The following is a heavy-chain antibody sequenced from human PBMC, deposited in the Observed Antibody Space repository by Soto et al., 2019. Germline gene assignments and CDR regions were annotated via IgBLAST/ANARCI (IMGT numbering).Heavy chain of an antibody. CDR3: ATAPSGSYMLSWFDP. CDR1: GYTLTELS. J-gene: IGHJ5*02. CDR2: FDPEDGET. Sequence: ASVKVSCKVSGYTLTELSMHWVRQAPGKGLEWMGGFDPEDGETIYAQKFQGRVTMTEDTSTDTAYMELSSLRSEDTAVYYCATAPSGSYMLSWFDPWGQGTLVTVSS. V-gene: IGHV1-24*01. D-gene: IGHD1-26*01.